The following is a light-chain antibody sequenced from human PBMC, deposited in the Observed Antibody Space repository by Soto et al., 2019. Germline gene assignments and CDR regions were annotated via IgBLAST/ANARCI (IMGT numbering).Light chain of an antibody. CDR1: QSVSSSY. CDR3: QQCFYTPYT. V-gene: IGKV3-20*01. J-gene: IGKJ2*01. Sequence: EIVLTQSPGTLSLSPGERATLSCRASQSVSSSYLAWYQQKPGQAPRLLIYGASSRATGIPDRFSGSGSGTDFTLTISRLEPEDFAVYYCQQCFYTPYTFGQGTRLEIK. CDR2: GAS.